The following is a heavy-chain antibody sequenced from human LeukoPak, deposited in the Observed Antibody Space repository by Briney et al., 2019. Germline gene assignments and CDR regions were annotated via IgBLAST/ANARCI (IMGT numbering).Heavy chain of an antibody. CDR1: GYTFTSYD. CDR2: MNPNSGNT. J-gene: IGHJ3*02. CDR3: ARVQAAHEAFDI. V-gene: IGHV1-8*01. Sequence: ASVKVSCKASGYTFTSYDINWVRQATGQGLEWMGWMNPNSGNTGYAQKFQGRVTMTRNTSISTAYMELSSLRSEDTAVYYCARVQAAHEAFDIWGQGTMVTVSS.